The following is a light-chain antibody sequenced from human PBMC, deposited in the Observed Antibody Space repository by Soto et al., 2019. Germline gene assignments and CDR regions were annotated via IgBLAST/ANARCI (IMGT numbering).Light chain of an antibody. CDR1: QSVTSSY. Sequence: EIVWTQSPGTLSLSPGERATLSCRASQSVTSSYLAWYQQKHGQAPRLRIYGASNRATGIPDRFSGSGSGTDFTLTISRLETEDFAVYYCQQYRSSPPITFGQGTRLEIK. V-gene: IGKV3-20*01. CDR2: GAS. CDR3: QQYRSSPPIT. J-gene: IGKJ5*01.